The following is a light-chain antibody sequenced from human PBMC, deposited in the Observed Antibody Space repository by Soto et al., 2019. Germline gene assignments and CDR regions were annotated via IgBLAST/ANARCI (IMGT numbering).Light chain of an antibody. V-gene: IGLV2-14*01. J-gene: IGLJ3*02. Sequence: QSALTQPASVSGSPGQSITIACTGTSNDVGDYKYVSWYQHHPGKAPKLLIFEVNNRPSGVSYRFSGSKSGNTASLTVSGLQAEDEADYYCGSYVGSKSFVFGGGTKLTVL. CDR3: GSYVGSKSFV. CDR2: EVN. CDR1: SNDVGDYKY.